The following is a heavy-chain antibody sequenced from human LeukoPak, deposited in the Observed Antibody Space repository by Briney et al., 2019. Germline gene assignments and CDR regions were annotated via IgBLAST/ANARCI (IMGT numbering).Heavy chain of an antibody. Sequence: AETLSLTCAVYGVSLSGYYGSGLRQPPGKGLEGFGEISHSGSTNYNASLKRRVTISGDTSKNQFSLQLSSVTAADTAVYYCARGYCSSTSCSKDYYYGMDVWGQGTTVTVSS. CDR2: ISHSGST. CDR1: GVSLSGYY. CDR3: ARGYCSSTSCSKDYYYGMDV. D-gene: IGHD2-2*01. V-gene: IGHV4-34*01. J-gene: IGHJ6*02.